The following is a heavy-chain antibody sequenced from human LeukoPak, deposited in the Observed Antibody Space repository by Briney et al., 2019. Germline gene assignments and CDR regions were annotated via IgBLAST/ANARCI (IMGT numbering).Heavy chain of an antibody. V-gene: IGHV4-59*11. CDR3: ARYGLLNYFFMDV. D-gene: IGHD4-17*01. J-gene: IGHJ6*03. Sequence: SETLSLTCTVSGGSISGHYWSWIRQPPGKGLEWIGYIHYRGSTNYNSSLKSRVTISVDTSKNQFSLKLSSVTAADTAVYYCARYGLLNYFFMDVWGKGTTVTVS. CDR2: IHYRGST. CDR1: GGSISGHY.